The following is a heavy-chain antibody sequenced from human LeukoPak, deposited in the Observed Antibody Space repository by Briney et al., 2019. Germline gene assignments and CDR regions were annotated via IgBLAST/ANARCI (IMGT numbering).Heavy chain of an antibody. V-gene: IGHV3-48*03. D-gene: IGHD5-24*01. Sequence: GGSLRLSCAASGFDLSTYEMNWVRQAPGKGLEWIADITISGHTKNYADSVKGRFSISRDNARTSLYLQMHSLRVEDTGVYYCARGDPHADLWGQGTLVAVSS. CDR1: GFDLSTYE. CDR2: ITISGHTK. CDR3: ARGDPHADL. J-gene: IGHJ5*02.